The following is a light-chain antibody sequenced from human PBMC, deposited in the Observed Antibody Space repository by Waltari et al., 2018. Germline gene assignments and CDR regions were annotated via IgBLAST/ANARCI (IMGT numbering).Light chain of an antibody. Sequence: IVVTQSPDSLAVSLGERATFNCKSSQNILYSNNNKDYLAWYQHKAGQPPKLLLFWASTRASGVPDRFSGGGSGSDFTLTITSVQAEDVAIYYGQQYFSHRYSFGQGTRLVI. CDR3: QQYFSHRYS. CDR1: QNILYSNNNKDY. CDR2: WAS. V-gene: IGKV4-1*01. J-gene: IGKJ2*03.